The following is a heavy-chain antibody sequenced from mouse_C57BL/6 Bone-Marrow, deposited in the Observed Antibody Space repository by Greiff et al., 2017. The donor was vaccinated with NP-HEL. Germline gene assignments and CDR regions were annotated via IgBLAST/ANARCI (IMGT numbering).Heavy chain of an antibody. J-gene: IGHJ2*01. CDR3: ARRGTRYYFDY. CDR1: GYTFTSYW. CDR2: IDPSDSYT. V-gene: IGHV1-50*01. D-gene: IGHD1-1*01. Sequence: VQLQQPGAELVKPGASVKLSCKASGYTFTSYWMQWVKQRPGQGLEWIGEIDPSDSYTNYNQKFKGKATLTVDTSSSTAYMQLSSLTSEDSAVYYCARRGTRYYFDYWGKGTTLTVSS.